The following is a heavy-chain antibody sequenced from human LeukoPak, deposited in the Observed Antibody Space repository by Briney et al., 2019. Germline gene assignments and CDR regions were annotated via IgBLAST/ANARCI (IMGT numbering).Heavy chain of an antibody. V-gene: IGHV3-23*01. CDR3: AKDMWLTAAGYFDY. J-gene: IGHJ4*02. D-gene: IGHD6-13*01. CDR2: ISHSGGAT. Sequence: GGSLRLSCAASGFSLSHYAMGWVRQAPGKGLECVSSISHSGGATYYADSVKGRFTISRDNAKNSLYLQMNSLRAEDTALYYCAKDMWLTAAGYFDYWGQGTLVTVSS. CDR1: GFSLSHYA.